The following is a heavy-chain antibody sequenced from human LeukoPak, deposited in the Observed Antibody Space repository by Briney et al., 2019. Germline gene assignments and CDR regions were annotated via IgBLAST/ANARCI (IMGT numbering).Heavy chain of an antibody. D-gene: IGHD1-14*01. Sequence: PGGSLRLSCAASGFTFSSYGMHWVRQAPGKGLEWVAFIRYDGSNKYYADSVKGRFTISRDNSKNTLYLQMNSLRAEDTAVYYCAKDWGPEAERGYFGYWGQGTLVTVSS. CDR2: IRYDGSNK. CDR3: AKDWGPEAERGYFGY. CDR1: GFTFSSYG. J-gene: IGHJ4*02. V-gene: IGHV3-30*02.